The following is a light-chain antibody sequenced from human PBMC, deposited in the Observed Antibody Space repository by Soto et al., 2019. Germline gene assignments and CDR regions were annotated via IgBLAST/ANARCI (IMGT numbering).Light chain of an antibody. J-gene: IGKJ1*01. CDR2: GAS. Sequence: DIHVTQSPSSLPASLGDRVTITCRASENIKNYLIWYQQKPGKAPKLLIYGASTLKTGVPSRFSGSRSGTDFTFTIGGPQPDDFAPYSCAPIYTAQWTFGQGTRVDLK. V-gene: IGKV1-39*01. CDR3: APIYTAQWT. CDR1: ENIKNY.